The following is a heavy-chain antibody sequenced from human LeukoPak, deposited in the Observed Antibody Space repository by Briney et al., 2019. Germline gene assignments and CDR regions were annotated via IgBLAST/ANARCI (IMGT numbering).Heavy chain of an antibody. Sequence: ASVKVSCKASGYTFTSYYMHWVRQATGQGPEWIGWMNPNSGNTGYAQKFQGRVTLTRSTSISTAYMELRSLTSEDTAVYYCARDCGGNSGWFDPWGQGTLVTVSS. CDR1: GYTFTSYY. D-gene: IGHD2-21*01. CDR2: MNPNSGNT. J-gene: IGHJ5*02. CDR3: ARDCGGNSGWFDP. V-gene: IGHV1-8*02.